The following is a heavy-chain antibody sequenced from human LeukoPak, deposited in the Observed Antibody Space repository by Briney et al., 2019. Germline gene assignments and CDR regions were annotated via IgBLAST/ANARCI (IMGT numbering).Heavy chain of an antibody. D-gene: IGHD1-26*01. V-gene: IGHV3-9*02. J-gene: IGHJ4*02. CDR2: MSWNSGSI. CDR1: GFISDDYA. Sequence: GRSLSLSCALSGFISDDYAVHGVRHAPEEGLEWVSGMSWNSGSIGYADSVQGRFTISRDNAKNSLFLQMTSLRAEDTAVYYCVRDRVVAATTGSLFDYWGQGTLVTVSS. CDR3: VRDRVVAATTGSLFDY.